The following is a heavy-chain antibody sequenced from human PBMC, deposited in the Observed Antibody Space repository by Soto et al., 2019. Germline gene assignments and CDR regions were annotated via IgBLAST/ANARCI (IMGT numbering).Heavy chain of an antibody. CDR2: ISYDGSNK. J-gene: IGHJ4*02. Sequence: QVQLVESGGGVVQPGRSLRLSCAASGFTFSSYGMHWVRQAPGKGLEWVAVISYDGSNKYYADSVKGRFTISRDNSKNTLYLQRNSLRAEDTAVYYCAKEVYYDILTGYVIPPDYWGQGTLVTVSS. CDR3: AKEVYYDILTGYVIPPDY. D-gene: IGHD3-9*01. V-gene: IGHV3-30*18. CDR1: GFTFSSYG.